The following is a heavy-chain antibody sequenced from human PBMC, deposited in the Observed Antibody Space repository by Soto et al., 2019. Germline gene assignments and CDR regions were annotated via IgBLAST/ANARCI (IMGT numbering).Heavy chain of an antibody. CDR1: GFTFSNYS. V-gene: IGHV3-48*01. CDR2: ISSGGGTI. J-gene: IGHJ4*02. D-gene: IGHD3-10*01. Sequence: EVQLVESGGDLAQPGGSLRLSCVASGFTFSNYSMNWVRQAPGKGLEWVSFISSGGGTIYYTDSVKGRFTVSRDNAKNSLYLQMNSLRAEDTAVYYCARSPTRNYYGSGSYFDYWGQGTLGTVSS. CDR3: ARSPTRNYYGSGSYFDY.